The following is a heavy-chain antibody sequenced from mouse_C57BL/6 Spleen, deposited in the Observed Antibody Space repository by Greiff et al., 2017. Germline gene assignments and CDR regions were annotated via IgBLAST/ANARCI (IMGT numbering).Heavy chain of an antibody. CDR1: GYTFTSYW. CDR2: IDPSDSET. V-gene: IGHV1-52*01. CDR3: ARKEKPRGYFDV. J-gene: IGHJ1*03. Sequence: QVQLQQPGAELVRPGSSVKLSCKASGYTFTSYWMHWVKQRPIQGLEWIGNIDPSDSETHYNQKFKDKATLTVYKSSSTAYMQLSSLTSEDSAVYYCARKEKPRGYFDVWGTGTTVTVSS.